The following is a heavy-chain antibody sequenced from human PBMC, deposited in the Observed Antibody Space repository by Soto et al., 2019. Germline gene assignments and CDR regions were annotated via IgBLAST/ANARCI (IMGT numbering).Heavy chain of an antibody. D-gene: IGHD1-20*01. CDR3: ARGGRITGTTGLLDY. CDR1: GGSFSGYY. Sequence: SETLSLTCAVYGGSFSGYYWSWIRQPPGKGLEWTGEINHRGSTNYNPPLKSRVTISIDTSNNQFSLKLSSVTAADTAVYYCARGGRITGTTGLLDYWGQGTLITVSS. CDR2: INHRGST. V-gene: IGHV4-34*01. J-gene: IGHJ4*02.